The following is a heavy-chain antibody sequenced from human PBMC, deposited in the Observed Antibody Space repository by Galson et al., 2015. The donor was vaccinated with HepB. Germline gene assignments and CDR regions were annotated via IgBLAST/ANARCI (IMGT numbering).Heavy chain of an antibody. CDR2: INPNSGGT. Sequence: SGYTFTGYYMHWVRQAPGQGLEWMGWINPNSGGTNYAQKFQGRVTMTRDTSISTAYMELSRLRSDDTAVYYCARTYCTNGVCYKVFFDYWGQGTLVTVSS. V-gene: IGHV1-2*02. CDR1: GYTFTGYY. J-gene: IGHJ4*02. CDR3: ARTYCTNGVCYKVFFDY. D-gene: IGHD2-8*01.